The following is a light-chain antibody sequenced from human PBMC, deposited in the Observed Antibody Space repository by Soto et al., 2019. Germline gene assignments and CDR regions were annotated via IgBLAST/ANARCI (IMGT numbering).Light chain of an antibody. J-gene: IGKJ1*01. CDR1: QNIYSN. Sequence: MAQSPSSLSVSLGDRGTLSCRSSQNIYSNIAWYQQRPGQAPRLLIYRASTRATGVPARFSGSGSGTEFTLTISSLQSEDFTVYSCLPYHNLWAFGQGTKAAIK. CDR2: RAS. CDR3: LPYHNLWA. V-gene: IGKV3-15*01.